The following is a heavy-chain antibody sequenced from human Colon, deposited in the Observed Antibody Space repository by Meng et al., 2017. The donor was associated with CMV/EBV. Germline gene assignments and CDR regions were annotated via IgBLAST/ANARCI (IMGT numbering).Heavy chain of an antibody. D-gene: IGHD2-2*01. CDR2: VSHDGDKT. CDR3: AAEYQFLNAPYYEY. CDR1: GRNFNRYG. J-gene: IGHJ4*02. Sequence: GGSLRLSCSASGRNFNRYGVHWVRQSPGKGLEWVATVSHDGDKTYYADSVRGRFAILRDSPKNTVDLQLNSLTTADTGVYYCAAEYQFLNAPYYEYWGQGALVTVSS. V-gene: IGHV3-30*01.